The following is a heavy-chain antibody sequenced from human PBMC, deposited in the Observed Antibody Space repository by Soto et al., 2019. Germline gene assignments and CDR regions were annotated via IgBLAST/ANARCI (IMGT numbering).Heavy chain of an antibody. CDR3: ARVLGYNSSWWRHTAFDI. CDR2: ISPISGSA. D-gene: IGHD6-13*01. Sequence: GASVKVSCKAFGGAFSSNAISWMRQAPGQGLEWIGTISPISGSAAYAQRFQGRVTITADVPTNTAYMELSSLRSEDTAVYYCARVLGYNSSWWRHTAFDIWGQGTMVTVSS. CDR1: GGAFSSNA. V-gene: IGHV1-69*13. J-gene: IGHJ3*02.